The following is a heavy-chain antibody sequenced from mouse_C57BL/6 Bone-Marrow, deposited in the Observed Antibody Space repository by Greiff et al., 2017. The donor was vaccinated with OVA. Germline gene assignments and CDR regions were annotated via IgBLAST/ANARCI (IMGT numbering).Heavy chain of an antibody. CDR2: INPSSGYT. J-gene: IGHJ3*01. Sequence: QVQLQQSGAELARPGASVKMSCKASGYTFTSYTMHWVKQRPGQGLEWIGYINPSSGYTKYNQKFKDKATLTADKPSSTAYMQLSSLTSEDSAVYYCARAKDGNHRTWFAYWGQGTLVTVSA. V-gene: IGHV1-4*01. CDR1: GYTFTSYT. CDR3: ARAKDGNHRTWFAY. D-gene: IGHD2-1*01.